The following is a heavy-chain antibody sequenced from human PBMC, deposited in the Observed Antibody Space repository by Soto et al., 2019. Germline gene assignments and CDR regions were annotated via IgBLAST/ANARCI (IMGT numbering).Heavy chain of an antibody. V-gene: IGHV3-74*01. CDR2: INPESTTL. J-gene: IGHJ4*02. Sequence: GGSLRLSCTASEITLSIYWMHWIRQAPGKGLVWVSRINPESTTLTYADSVTGRFTISRDSAKNTRYLQMNGLSAENTAIYYFTKDTSGACECWGQGTLGSV. D-gene: IGHD4-17*01. CDR3: TKDTSGACEC. CDR1: EITLSIYW.